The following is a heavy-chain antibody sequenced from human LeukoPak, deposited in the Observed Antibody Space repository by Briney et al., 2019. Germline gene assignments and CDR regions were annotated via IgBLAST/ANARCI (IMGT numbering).Heavy chain of an antibody. Sequence: GASLQISWQGSGSTFTSYWSGWARPLPGKGLEWMGIIYPGDSDTTYSSSFQGQVTISADKSISTAYLQWSSLKASDTAMYYCARASVDDALDIWGQGTMVTVSS. J-gene: IGHJ3*02. CDR3: ARASVDDALDI. CDR1: GSTFTSYW. D-gene: IGHD2-15*01. V-gene: IGHV5-51*01. CDR2: IYPGDSDT.